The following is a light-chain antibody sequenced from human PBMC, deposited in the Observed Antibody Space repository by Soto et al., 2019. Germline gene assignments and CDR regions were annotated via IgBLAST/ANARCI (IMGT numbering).Light chain of an antibody. Sequence: DIVMTQSPLSLPVTPGEPASISCRSSQSLLHSNGYNYLDWYLQKPGQSPQLLIYLGSNRASGVPDRLSGSGSGTDFTLKISRVEAEDVGVYYCMQALTTPWSFGQGTKVEIK. V-gene: IGKV2-28*01. CDR3: MQALTTPWS. CDR1: QSLLHSNGYNY. J-gene: IGKJ1*01. CDR2: LGS.